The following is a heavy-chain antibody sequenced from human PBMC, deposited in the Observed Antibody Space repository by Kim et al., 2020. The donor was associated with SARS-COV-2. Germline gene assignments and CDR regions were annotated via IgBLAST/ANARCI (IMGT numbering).Heavy chain of an antibody. CDR1: GFPFTTYS. V-gene: IGHV3-48*03. CDR2: ISNSGSTL. Sequence: GGSLRLSCLTSGFPFTTYSMNWVRQAPGGGLEWIAFISNSGSTLYYADSVRGRFTISRDTSKNSLFLQMTSLRLDDTATYFCARGFRSNSSDFWGRGPL. CDR3: ARGFRSNSSDF. J-gene: IGHJ4*02. D-gene: IGHD6-13*01.